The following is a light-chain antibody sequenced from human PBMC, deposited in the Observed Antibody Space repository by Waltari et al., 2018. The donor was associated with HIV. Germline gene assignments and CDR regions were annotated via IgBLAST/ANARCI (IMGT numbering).Light chain of an antibody. CDR1: SGSITGHF. CDR2: ESY. V-gene: IGLV6-57*01. Sequence: NFMLTQPHSVSESPGKTVTISCARSSGSITGHFLQWFQRRPGRSPTTVIYESYFRPSGVPNRFSGSIDRSSNSASLTISGLRAEDEADYDCQSYDASKNWVFGGGTKLTVL. CDR3: QSYDASKNWV. J-gene: IGLJ3*02.